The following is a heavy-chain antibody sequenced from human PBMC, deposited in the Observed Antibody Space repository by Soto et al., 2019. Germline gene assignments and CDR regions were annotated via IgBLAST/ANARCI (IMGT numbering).Heavy chain of an antibody. CDR1: GFTFSDYY. V-gene: IGHV3-11*06. Sequence: PGGSLRLSCAASGFTFSDYYMSWIRQAPGKGLEWVSYISSSSSYTNYADSVKGRFTISRDNAKNSLYLQMNSLRAEDTAVYYCARVPYNWNYGSDYWGQGTLVTVSS. CDR2: ISSSSSYT. D-gene: IGHD1-7*01. J-gene: IGHJ4*02. CDR3: ARVPYNWNYGSDY.